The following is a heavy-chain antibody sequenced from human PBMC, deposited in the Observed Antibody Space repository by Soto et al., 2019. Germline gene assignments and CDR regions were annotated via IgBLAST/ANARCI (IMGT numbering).Heavy chain of an antibody. CDR2: IFHSGIT. CDR3: VYSKYVSAFDF. J-gene: IGHJ4*02. Sequence: QVQLQESGPGLVKPSGTLSLTCAVSGGSISSSEWWSWVRQPPGKGLEWVGHIFHSGITNYNPSLESRVTIAVVKSKKQFSLKLSSVTAADTAVYYCVYSKYVSAFDFWGQGTLVTVSS. V-gene: IGHV4-4*02. CDR1: GGSISSSEW. D-gene: IGHD4-4*01.